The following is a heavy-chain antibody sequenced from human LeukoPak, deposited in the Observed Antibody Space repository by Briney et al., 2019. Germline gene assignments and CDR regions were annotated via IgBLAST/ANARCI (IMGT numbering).Heavy chain of an antibody. CDR1: GGSISSSSYY. Sequence: SETLSLTCTVSGGSISSSSYYWGWIRQPPGKGLEWIGSIYYSGSTYYNPSLKSRVTISVDTSKNQFSLKLSSVTAADTAVYYCARLLIAPQIVVPAAEDYWGQGTLVTVSS. CDR3: ARLLIAPQIVVPAAEDY. V-gene: IGHV4-39*07. D-gene: IGHD2-2*01. CDR2: IYYSGST. J-gene: IGHJ4*02.